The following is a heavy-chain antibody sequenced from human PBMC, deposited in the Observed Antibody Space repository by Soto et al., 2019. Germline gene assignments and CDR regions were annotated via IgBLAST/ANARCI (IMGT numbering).Heavy chain of an antibody. D-gene: IGHD2-2*01. CDR2: MYTSGIT. CDR3: ARDDKGVSAAMLY. CDR1: GDSVSGYY. Sequence: QVQLQESGPGLVKPPETLSLTCTVSGDSVSGYYWYWIRQPAGKGLEWIGRMYTSGITNYSPSLKSRVTMSVDTSKNQFSLKLTSVTAADTAVYYCARDDKGVSAAMLYWGQGTLVTVSS. V-gene: IGHV4-4*07. J-gene: IGHJ4*02.